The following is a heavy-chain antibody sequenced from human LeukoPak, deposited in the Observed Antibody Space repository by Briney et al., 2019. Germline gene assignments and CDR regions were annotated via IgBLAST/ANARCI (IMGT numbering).Heavy chain of an antibody. CDR3: ARGEDSPFDY. J-gene: IGHJ4*02. CDR1: GFTFDDYG. D-gene: IGHD3-22*01. CDR2: INWNGGST. Sequence: PGGSLRLSCAASGFTFDDYGMSWVGQAPGKALEWGSGINWNGGSTGYADSVKGRFTISRDNAKNSLYLQMNSLRAEDTALYYCARGEDSPFDYWGQGTLVTVSS. V-gene: IGHV3-20*04.